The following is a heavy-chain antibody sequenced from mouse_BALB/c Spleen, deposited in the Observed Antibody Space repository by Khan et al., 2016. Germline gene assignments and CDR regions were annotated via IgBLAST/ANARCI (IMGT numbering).Heavy chain of an antibody. CDR2: ISYDGSN. CDR3: ARGGLGPRYFDV. V-gene: IGHV3-6*02. J-gene: IGHJ1*01. D-gene: IGHD4-1*01. CDR1: GYSITSGYY. Sequence: EVKLLESGPGLVKPSQSLSLTCSVTGYSITSGYYWNWIRQFPGNKLEWMGYISYDGSNHYNPSLRNRISITRDTSKNQFFLNLNSVTTEDTATYYCARGGLGPRYFDVWGARTTVTVSS.